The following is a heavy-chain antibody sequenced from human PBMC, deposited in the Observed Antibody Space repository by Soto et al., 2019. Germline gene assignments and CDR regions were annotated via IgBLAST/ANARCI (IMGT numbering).Heavy chain of an antibody. Sequence: SETLSLTCTVSGGSISSYNWSWIRQHAGPGLEWIGRIYTSGSSNYNPTLNSRVTMSVDTSKNQFPLKLSSVTAADTAVYYCARANSSSWGLYYYYYGMDVWGQGTTVTVSS. D-gene: IGHD6-13*01. CDR1: GGSISSYN. V-gene: IGHV4-4*07. CDR3: ARANSSSWGLYYYYYGMDV. J-gene: IGHJ6*02. CDR2: IYTSGSS.